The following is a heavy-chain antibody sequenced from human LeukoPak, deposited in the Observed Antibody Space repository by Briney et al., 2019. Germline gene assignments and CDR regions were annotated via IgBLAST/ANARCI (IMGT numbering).Heavy chain of an antibody. CDR2: ITPSGGT. V-gene: IGHV1-2*02. D-gene: IGHD5-24*01. CDR1: GDPFTVDA. CDR3: ARDRYGAGFAHFDD. Sequence: SLTLSSVASGDPFTVDAVQSVRHAPGRGLKKMGWITPSGGTNYPQKFQGRVAITRDTSITTAYMDLSRLTSDDTAVYYCARDRYGAGFAHFDDCGQGALVTVSS. J-gene: IGHJ4*02.